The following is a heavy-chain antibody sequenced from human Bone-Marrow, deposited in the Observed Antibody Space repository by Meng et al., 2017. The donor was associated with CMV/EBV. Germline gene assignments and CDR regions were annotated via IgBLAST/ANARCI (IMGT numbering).Heavy chain of an antibody. V-gene: IGHV3-30-3*01. CDR2: ISYDGSNK. CDR3: ARDRDYGLHHFDY. D-gene: IGHD4/OR15-4a*01. Sequence: AASGFTVSSYAMHWVRQAPGKGLEWVAVISYDGSNKYYADSVKGRFTISRDNSKNTLYLQMNSLRAEDTAVYYCARDRDYGLHHFDYWGQGTLVTVSS. J-gene: IGHJ4*02. CDR1: GFTVSSYA.